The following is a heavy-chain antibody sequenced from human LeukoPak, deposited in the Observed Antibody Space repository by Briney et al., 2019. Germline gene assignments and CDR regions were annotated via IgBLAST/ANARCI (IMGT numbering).Heavy chain of an antibody. J-gene: IGHJ4*02. CDR3: ARVADFWVVIYYFYF. CDR2: ISYDGSNK. V-gene: IGHV3-30-3*01. CDR1: GFTFSSYW. D-gene: IGHD3-3*01. Sequence: GGSLRLSCAASGFTFSSYWMSWVRQAPGKGLEWVAVISYDGSNKYYADSVKGRFTISRDNSKNTLYLQMNSLRAEDTAVYYCARVADFWVVIYYFYFWGQGTLVTVSS.